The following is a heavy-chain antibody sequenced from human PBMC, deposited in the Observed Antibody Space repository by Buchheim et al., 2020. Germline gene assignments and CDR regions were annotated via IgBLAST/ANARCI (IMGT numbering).Heavy chain of an antibody. CDR2: IWYDGSNK. J-gene: IGHJ4*02. Sequence: QVQLVNSGGGVVQPGRSLRLSCGASGFSFSSYAMHWVRQAPGKGLEWVALIWYDGSNKYYVDSVKGRFTISRDNSKNMLYLQVNSLRAEDTAIYYCARGSGYYGMVADFWGQGTL. CDR3: ARGSGYYGMVADF. CDR1: GFSFSSYA. D-gene: IGHD2-8*01. V-gene: IGHV3-33*01.